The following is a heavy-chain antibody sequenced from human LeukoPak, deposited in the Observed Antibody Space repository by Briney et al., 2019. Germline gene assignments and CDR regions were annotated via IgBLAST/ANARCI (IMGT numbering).Heavy chain of an antibody. J-gene: IGHJ4*02. D-gene: IGHD6-13*01. V-gene: IGHV1-24*01. CDR3: ARGPYSSSWYEVDY. CDR2: FDPEDGET. CDR1: GYTLTELS. Sequence: ASVKVSCKVSGYTLTELSMHWVRQAPGKGLEWMGGFDPEDGETIYAQKFQGRVTMTEDTSTDTAYMELSSLRSEDTAVYYCARGPYSSSWYEVDYWGQGTLVTVSS.